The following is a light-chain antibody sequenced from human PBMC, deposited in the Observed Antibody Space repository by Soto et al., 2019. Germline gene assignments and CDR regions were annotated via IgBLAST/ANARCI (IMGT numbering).Light chain of an antibody. Sequence: DIQMTQSPSTPSASVGDRVTITCRASQSISSWLAWYQQKPGKAPKLLIYKASSLESGVPSRFSGSGSGTEFTLTISSLQPDDFATYYCQQYNSYQRTFGQGTKVEIK. CDR1: QSISSW. CDR2: KAS. J-gene: IGKJ1*01. V-gene: IGKV1-5*03. CDR3: QQYNSYQRT.